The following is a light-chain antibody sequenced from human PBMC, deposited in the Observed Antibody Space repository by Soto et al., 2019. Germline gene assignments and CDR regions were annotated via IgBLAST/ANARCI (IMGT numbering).Light chain of an antibody. J-gene: IGLJ1*01. CDR1: SSDVGVYTY. CDR2: ETR. CDR3: SSYTRGSPLDGV. Sequence: QSALTQPASVSGSPGQSITISCTGTSSDVGVYTYVSWYQQHPDKAPKLIIYETRNRPSGVSDRFSASKSANTASLTISGLQAEDEADYYCSSYTRGSPLDGVFGPGTKLTVL. V-gene: IGLV2-14*01.